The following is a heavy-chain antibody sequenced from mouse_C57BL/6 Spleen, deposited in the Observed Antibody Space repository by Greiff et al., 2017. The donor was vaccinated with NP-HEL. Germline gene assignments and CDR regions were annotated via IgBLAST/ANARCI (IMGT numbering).Heavy chain of an antibody. V-gene: IGHV1-50*01. D-gene: IGHD2-3*01. CDR3: ASYDPGY. CDR2: IDPSDSYT. J-gene: IGHJ2*01. CDR1: GYTFTSYW. Sequence: QVQLQQPGAELVKPGASVKLSCKASGYTFTSYWMQWVKQRPGQGLEWIGEIDPSDSYTNYNQKFKGKATLTVDTSSSTAYMQLSSLTSEDSAVYYYASYDPGYWGQGTTLTVSS.